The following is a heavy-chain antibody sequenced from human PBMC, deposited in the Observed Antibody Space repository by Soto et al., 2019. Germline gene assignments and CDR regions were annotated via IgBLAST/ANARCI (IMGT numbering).Heavy chain of an antibody. CDR2: ISHDGSNT. V-gene: IGHV3-30*18. CDR3: AKEPKIQLWLHCFDY. J-gene: IGHJ4*02. Sequence: QVQLVQSGGNVVQPGRSLRLSCAASGFTFSNYGMHWVRQAPGKGLEWLAFISHDGSNTYYADSVKGRFTISRANSKNTLYLQMNSLRAEDTAVFYCAKEPKIQLWLHCFDYWGQGTLVTVSS. CDR1: GFTFSNYG. D-gene: IGHD5-18*01.